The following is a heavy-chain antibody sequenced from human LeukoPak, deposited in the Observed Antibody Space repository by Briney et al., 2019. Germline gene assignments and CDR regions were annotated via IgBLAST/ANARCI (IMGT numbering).Heavy chain of an antibody. V-gene: IGHV3-21*01. Sequence: PGGSLRLSCAASGFTFTSYTMNWVRQAPGKGLEWVSSISTGSIYTYFADSVKGRFTISRDDAKNSLYLQMNSLRAEDTAIYYCARTYCSTTGCYWFDYWGRGILVTVSP. D-gene: IGHD2-2*01. CDR2: ISTGSIYT. CDR3: ARTYCSTTGCYWFDY. CDR1: GFTFTSYT. J-gene: IGHJ4*02.